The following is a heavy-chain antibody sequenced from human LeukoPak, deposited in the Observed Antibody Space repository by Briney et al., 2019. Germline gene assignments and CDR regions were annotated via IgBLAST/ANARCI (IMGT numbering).Heavy chain of an antibody. CDR3: ARGGLPSLWYYYDSSGYYPYYFDY. CDR2: IYHSGST. J-gene: IGHJ4*02. V-gene: IGHV4-38-2*02. Sequence: PSETLSLTCTVSGYSISSGYYWGWIRQPPGKGLEWIGSIYHSGSTYYNPSLKSRVTISVDTSKNQFSLKLSSVTAADTAVYYCARGGLPSLWYYYDSSGYYPYYFDYWGQGTLVTVSS. D-gene: IGHD3-22*01. CDR1: GYSISSGYY.